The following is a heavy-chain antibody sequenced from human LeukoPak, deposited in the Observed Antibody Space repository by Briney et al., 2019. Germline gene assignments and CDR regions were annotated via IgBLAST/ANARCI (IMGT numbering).Heavy chain of an antibody. D-gene: IGHD4-17*01. Sequence: PGGSLRLSCAASGFTFSTYSMNWVRQAPGKGLEWVSSISSSSSYIYYADSVKGRFTISRDNAKNSLYLQMNSLRGEDTAVYCCARAPDYGESFDYWGQGTLVTVSS. CDR2: ISSSSSYI. J-gene: IGHJ4*02. V-gene: IGHV3-21*01. CDR1: GFTFSTYS. CDR3: ARAPDYGESFDY.